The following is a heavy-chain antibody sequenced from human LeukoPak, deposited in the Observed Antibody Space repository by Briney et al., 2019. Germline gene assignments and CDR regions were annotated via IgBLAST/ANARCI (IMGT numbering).Heavy chain of an antibody. Sequence: KPSETLSLTCTVSGGSISSSTYYWGWIRQPPGKGLEWIGSIYHSGSTYYNPSLKSRVTISVDTSKNQFSLKLSSATAADTAVYYCARPAYGGVIFFFDYWGQGTLVTVSS. CDR3: ARPAYGGVIFFFDY. D-gene: IGHD3-16*01. V-gene: IGHV4-39*01. CDR2: IYHSGST. J-gene: IGHJ4*02. CDR1: GGSISSSTYY.